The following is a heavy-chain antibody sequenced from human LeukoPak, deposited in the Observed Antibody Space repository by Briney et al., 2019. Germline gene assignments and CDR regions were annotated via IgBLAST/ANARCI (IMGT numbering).Heavy chain of an antibody. D-gene: IGHD6-6*01. CDR1: GFTFSNAW. CDR2: IKSKTDGGTT. J-gene: IGHJ4*02. CDR3: TWYSSSSELGY. Sequence: GGSLRLSCAASGFTFSNAWMSWVRQAPGKGLEWVGRIKSKTDGGTTDYAAPVKGRFTISRDDSKNTLYLQMNSLKTEDTAVYYCTWYSSSSELGYWGQGTLVTVSS. V-gene: IGHV3-15*01.